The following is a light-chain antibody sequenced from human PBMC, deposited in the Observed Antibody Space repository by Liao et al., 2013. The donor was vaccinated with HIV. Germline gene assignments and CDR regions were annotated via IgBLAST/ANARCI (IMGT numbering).Light chain of an antibody. CDR2: EDK. CDR3: QAWDSNTAYV. J-gene: IGLJ1*01. V-gene: IGLV3-1*01. Sequence: SYELTQPPSVSESPGQTAIITCSGEKLGDKYVRWYQQKPGQSPVLVIYEDKKRPSGIPERFSGSNSGNTATLTISGTQAMDEADYYCQAWDSNTAYVFGTGTKVTVL. CDR1: KLGDKY.